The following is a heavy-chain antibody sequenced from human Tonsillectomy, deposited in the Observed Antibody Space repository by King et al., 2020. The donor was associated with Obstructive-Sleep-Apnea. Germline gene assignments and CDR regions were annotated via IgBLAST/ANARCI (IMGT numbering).Heavy chain of an antibody. V-gene: IGHV4-31*03. Sequence: VQLQESGPGLVKPSQTLSLTCTVSGGSINSGGYYWTWIRQHPGKGLEWIGNIYYSGSTSYNPSLKSRVTISVDTSKNQFSLKLNSGTAADTAGYYCAREADYDYVWGTFRLTDYYYHMDVWGQGTTVTVSS. CDR3: AREADYDYVWGTFRLTDYYYHMDV. D-gene: IGHD3-16*02. J-gene: IGHJ6*02. CDR1: GGSINSGGYY. CDR2: IYYSGST.